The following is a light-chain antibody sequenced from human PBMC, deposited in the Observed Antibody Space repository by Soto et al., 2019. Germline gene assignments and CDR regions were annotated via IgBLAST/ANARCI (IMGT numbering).Light chain of an antibody. CDR3: QHYNSYSEA. Sequence: DIQMTQSPSSVSASVGDRVSFTCRASQDINNWLAWYQQKPGKAPKLLIYAASSLQSGVPSRFSGSGSGTDFTLTISSLQPDDFATYYCQHYNSYSEAFGQGTKVDI. CDR2: AAS. J-gene: IGKJ1*01. V-gene: IGKV1D-16*01. CDR1: QDINNW.